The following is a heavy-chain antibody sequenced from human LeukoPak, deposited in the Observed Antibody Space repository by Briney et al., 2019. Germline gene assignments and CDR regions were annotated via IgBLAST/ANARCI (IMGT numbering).Heavy chain of an antibody. J-gene: IGHJ6*03. D-gene: IGHD3-10*01. V-gene: IGHV3-11*04. CDR2: ISRSGSTK. CDR1: GFTFSDYN. Sequence: PGGSLRLSCAASGFTFSDYNMRWIRQAPGKGLEWVSSISRSGSTKYYADSVKGRFTISRDNAKNSLFLQMNSLRAEDTAVYYCAKVWFRGFSNYMDVWGKGTTVTISS. CDR3: AKVWFRGFSNYMDV.